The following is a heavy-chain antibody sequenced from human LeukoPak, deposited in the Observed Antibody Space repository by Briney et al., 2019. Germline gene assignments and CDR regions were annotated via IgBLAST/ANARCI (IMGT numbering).Heavy chain of an antibody. CDR3: ARGQHIGYCSGGSCYGNQLFDY. CDR2: IYTSGST. Sequence: SETLSLTCAVYGGSFSGYYWSWIRQPAGKGLEWIGRIYTSGSTNYNPSLKSRVTMSVDTSKNQFSLKLSSVTAADTAVYYCARGQHIGYCSGGSCYGNQLFDYWGQGTLVTVSS. D-gene: IGHD2-15*01. J-gene: IGHJ4*02. CDR1: GGSFSGYY. V-gene: IGHV4-59*10.